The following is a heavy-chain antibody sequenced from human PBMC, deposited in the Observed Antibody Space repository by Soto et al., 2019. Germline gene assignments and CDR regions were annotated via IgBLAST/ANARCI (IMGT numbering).Heavy chain of an antibody. V-gene: IGHV1-2*04. CDR3: ARDLRYYDFWSGPAQYYYYYYGMDV. Sequence: ASLKVSCKASGYTFTGDYMHWVRQAPGQGLEWMGWINPNSGGTNYAQKFQGWVTMTRDTSISTAYMELSRLRSDDTAVYYCARDLRYYDFWSGPAQYYYYYYGMDVWGQGTTVTVSS. CDR1: GYTFTGDY. J-gene: IGHJ6*02. D-gene: IGHD3-3*01. CDR2: INPNSGGT.